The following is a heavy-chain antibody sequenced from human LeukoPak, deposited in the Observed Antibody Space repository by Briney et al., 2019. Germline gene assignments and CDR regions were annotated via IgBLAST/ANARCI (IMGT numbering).Heavy chain of an antibody. Sequence: GASVKVSCKASGYTFTSYGISWVRQAPGQGLEWMGWISAYNGNTNYAQKLQGRVTMTTDTSTSTAYMELRSLRPDDTAVYYCASRLGYCSGGSCYRGAFDIWGQGTMVTVSS. CDR1: GYTFTSYG. D-gene: IGHD2-15*01. V-gene: IGHV1-18*01. J-gene: IGHJ3*02. CDR3: ASRLGYCSGGSCYRGAFDI. CDR2: ISAYNGNT.